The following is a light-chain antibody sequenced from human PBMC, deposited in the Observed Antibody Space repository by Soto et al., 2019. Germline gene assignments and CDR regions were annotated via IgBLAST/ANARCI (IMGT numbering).Light chain of an antibody. CDR3: HQRSSWPLT. CDR1: QSVGTY. J-gene: IGKJ4*01. Sequence: EIVLTQSPATLSLSPGERATLSCRASQSVGTYLAWHQQKPGQAPRLLLYDASTRATGIPARFSGSGSGTDFTLTISSLEPEDFVVYYCHQRSSWPLTFGGGTKVEIK. V-gene: IGKV3-11*01. CDR2: DAS.